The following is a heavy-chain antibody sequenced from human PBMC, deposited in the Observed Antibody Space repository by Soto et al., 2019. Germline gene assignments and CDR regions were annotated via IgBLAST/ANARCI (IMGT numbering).Heavy chain of an antibody. J-gene: IGHJ4*02. Sequence: QVQLVQSGAEVKKPGASVKVSCKASGYTFTSYAMHWVRQAPGQRLEWMGWINAGNGNKKYSQKFQGRVTITRDTSASTAYMELRSLRSEDTAVYYCARRETAMHSGDYWGQGTLITVSS. CDR2: INAGNGNK. CDR1: GYTFTSYA. D-gene: IGHD5-18*01. CDR3: ARRETAMHSGDY. V-gene: IGHV1-3*01.